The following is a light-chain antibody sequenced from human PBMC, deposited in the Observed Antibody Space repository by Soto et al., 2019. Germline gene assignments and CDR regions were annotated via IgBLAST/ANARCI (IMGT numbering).Light chain of an antibody. CDR2: GAS. Sequence: DIQMTQSPSSVSASVGDRVTITCRASQEISAWLAWYQQKPGRAPKLLIHGASTLESGVPSRFSGSGSWTDFTLTITNLQPEDCATYFCPQANSFPLTFGGGTKVEMK. J-gene: IGKJ4*01. CDR3: PQANSFPLT. V-gene: IGKV1-12*01. CDR1: QEISAW.